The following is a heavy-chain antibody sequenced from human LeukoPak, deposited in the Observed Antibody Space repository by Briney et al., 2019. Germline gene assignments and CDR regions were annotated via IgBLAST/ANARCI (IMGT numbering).Heavy chain of an antibody. J-gene: IGHJ4*02. CDR3: ARDRVPAADY. D-gene: IGHD2-2*01. V-gene: IGHV3-11*05. CDR2: ISSSSSYT. CDR1: GFTFSDYY. Sequence: GGSLRLSCAASGFTFSDYYMSWIRQAPGKGLEWVSYISSSSSYTNYADSVKGRFTISRDNAKNSLYLQMTSLRAEDTAVYYCARDRVPAADYWGQGTLVTVSS.